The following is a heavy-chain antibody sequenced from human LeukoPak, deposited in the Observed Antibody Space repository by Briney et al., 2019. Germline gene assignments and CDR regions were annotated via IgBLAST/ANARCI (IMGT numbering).Heavy chain of an antibody. CDR1: GFTFSNYW. CDR2: IRSQTDGGTA. Sequence: GGSLRLSCIASGFTFSNYWMSWVRQAPGKGLEYLGRIRSQTDGGTADYAASVKARFTISRDDSKSRLYLQMNSLEGEDTGVYFCATSGGGIWGQGTMVTVSS. D-gene: IGHD3-16*01. V-gene: IGHV3-15*05. J-gene: IGHJ3*02. CDR3: ATSGGGI.